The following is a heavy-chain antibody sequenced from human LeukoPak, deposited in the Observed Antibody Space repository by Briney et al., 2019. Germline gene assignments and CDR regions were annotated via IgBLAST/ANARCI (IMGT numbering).Heavy chain of an antibody. D-gene: IGHD1-26*01. CDR2: IYYSGST. J-gene: IGHJ4*02. CDR1: GGSISSGGYS. Sequence: SETLSLTCTVSGGSISSGGYSWSWIRQHPGKGLEWIGYIYYSGSTYYNPSLKSRVTISVDTSKNQFSLKLSSVTAADTAVYYCARDSAPSGSSQYGLFYWGQGTLVTVSS. CDR3: ARDSAPSGSSQYGLFY. V-gene: IGHV4-31*03.